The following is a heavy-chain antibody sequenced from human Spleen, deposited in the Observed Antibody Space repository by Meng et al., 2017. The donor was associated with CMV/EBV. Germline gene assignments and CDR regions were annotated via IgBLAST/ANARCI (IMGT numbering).Heavy chain of an antibody. D-gene: IGHD3-3*01. V-gene: IGHV3-69-1*01. J-gene: IGHJ3*02. Sequence: GGSLRLSCAASGFTFSHYTMNWVRQAPGKGLEWVSSISSGSSTYYADSVKGRFTLSRDNARNSLSLQVNSLRAEDTSVYYCVRSNFCNNYYIDAFDMWGQGTMVTVSS. CDR1: GFTFSHYT. CDR3: VRSNFCNNYYIDAFDM. CDR2: ISSGSST.